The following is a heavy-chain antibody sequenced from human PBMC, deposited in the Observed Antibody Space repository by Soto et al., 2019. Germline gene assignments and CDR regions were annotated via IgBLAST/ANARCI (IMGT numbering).Heavy chain of an antibody. D-gene: IGHD2-21*02. CDR3: AREDDGGDRDYYGLDV. CDR1: GGSISYEYYH. J-gene: IGHJ6*02. Sequence: QVQLQQWGPGLVKPSQTLSLTCTVSGGSISYEYYHWTWIRQSPGKGLEWIGYIHYSGSIIYNPSFKSRVTISVDTSKNQFSLQLSSVTAADTAVYFCAREDDGGDRDYYGLDVWGQGTTVTVSS. V-gene: IGHV4-30-4*08. CDR2: IHYSGSI.